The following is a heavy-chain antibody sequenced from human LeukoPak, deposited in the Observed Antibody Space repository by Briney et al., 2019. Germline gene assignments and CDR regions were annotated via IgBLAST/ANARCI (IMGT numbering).Heavy chain of an antibody. CDR3: ANVGVADANPHFYLDV. CDR1: GFSFSTYA. V-gene: IGHV3-23*01. J-gene: IGHJ6*03. CDR2: MTRDGRT. D-gene: IGHD6-13*01. Sequence: GRSLRLSCVASGFSFSTYAMVWVRQAPGKGLEWVSAMTRDGRTFSASSVQGRVIISRDNSKSTLYLQISSLGAEDTADYFCANVGVADANPHFYLDVWGTGTTVTVSS.